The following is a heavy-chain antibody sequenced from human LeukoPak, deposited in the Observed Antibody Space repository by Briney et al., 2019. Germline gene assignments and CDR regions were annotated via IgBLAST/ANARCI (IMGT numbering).Heavy chain of an antibody. CDR2: MNPNSGNT. J-gene: IGHJ6*02. V-gene: IGHV1-8*01. D-gene: IGHD3-10*01. CDR1: GYTFTSYD. CDR3: ARKRAMVRGFPSYYYGMDV. Sequence: ASVKVSCKASGYTFTSYDINWVRQATGQGLEWMGWMNPNSGNTGYAQKFHGRVTMTRNTSISTAYMELSSLRSEDTAVYYCARKRAMVRGFPSYYYGMDVWGQGTTVTVSS.